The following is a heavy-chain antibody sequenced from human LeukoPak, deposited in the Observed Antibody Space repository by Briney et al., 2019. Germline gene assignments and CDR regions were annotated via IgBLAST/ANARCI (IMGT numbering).Heavy chain of an antibody. CDR1: GGSISTYY. V-gene: IGHV4-59*08. CDR2: IFHTGTT. Sequence: SQTLSLTCTVSGGSISTYYWSWIRQPPGKGLECLGFIFHTGTTNYNPSLKSRVTISVDTSKNQFSLKLSSVTAADTAIYYCARTYCSTNACPFDRWGQGTLVTVSS. CDR3: ARTYCSTNACPFDR. J-gene: IGHJ4*02. D-gene: IGHD2-2*01.